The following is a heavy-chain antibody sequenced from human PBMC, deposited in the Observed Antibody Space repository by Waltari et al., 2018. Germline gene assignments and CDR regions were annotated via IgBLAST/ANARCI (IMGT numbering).Heavy chain of an antibody. CDR2: IIPILGIA. CDR1: AGPFSSYA. Sequence: QVQLVQSGAEVKKPGSSVKVSCKASAGPFSSYAISWVRQAPGQGLEWMGGIIPILGIANYAQKFQGRVTITADESTSTAYMELSSLRSEDTAVYYCACARGLGDYFWFDPWGQGTLVTVSS. D-gene: IGHD4-17*01. J-gene: IGHJ5*02. CDR3: ACARGLGDYFWFDP. V-gene: IGHV1-69*04.